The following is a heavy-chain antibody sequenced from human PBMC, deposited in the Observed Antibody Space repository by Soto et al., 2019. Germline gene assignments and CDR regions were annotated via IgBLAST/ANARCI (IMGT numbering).Heavy chain of an antibody. D-gene: IGHD4-17*01. Sequence: QVTLKESGPVLVKPTETLTLTCTVSGFSLSNARMGVSWIRQPPGKALEWLAHIFSNDEKSYSTSLKIRLTISKDTSKSQVVVTMTNMEPVDTATYYCARPPKDDYGGNDWYFDLWGRGTLVTVSS. J-gene: IGHJ2*01. CDR3: ARPPKDDYGGNDWYFDL. CDR1: GFSLSNARMG. CDR2: IFSNDEK. V-gene: IGHV2-26*01.